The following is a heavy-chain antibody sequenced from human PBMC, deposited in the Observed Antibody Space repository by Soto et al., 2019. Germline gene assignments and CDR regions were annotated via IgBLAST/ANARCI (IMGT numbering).Heavy chain of an antibody. D-gene: IGHD5-12*01. V-gene: IGHV3-30*03. Sequence: QVQLVESGGGVAQPGRSLRLSCAASGFTFSNYGMHWVRQAPGKGLEWVAVISYDGSEKYYADSVKGRFTISRDNSKNTVNLQMNSLRVEDTAVYFCASKFGMATILYWGQGTLVTVSP. J-gene: IGHJ4*02. CDR3: ASKFGMATILY. CDR1: GFTFSNYG. CDR2: ISYDGSEK.